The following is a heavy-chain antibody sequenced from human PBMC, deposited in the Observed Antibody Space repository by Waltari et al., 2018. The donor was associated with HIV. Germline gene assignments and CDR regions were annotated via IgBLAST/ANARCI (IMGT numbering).Heavy chain of an antibody. Sequence: EVQLVESGGGLVQPGGSLRLSCAAHGFTVSTNYMSWVRQAPGKGLECVSVIYSGGSTYYADSVKGRFTISRDNSKNTLYLQMNSLRAEDTAVYYCASIAYCGGDCYPRGMDVWGQGTTVTVSS. D-gene: IGHD2-21*02. V-gene: IGHV3-66*01. CDR1: GFTVSTNY. CDR3: ASIAYCGGDCYPRGMDV. J-gene: IGHJ6*02. CDR2: IYSGGST.